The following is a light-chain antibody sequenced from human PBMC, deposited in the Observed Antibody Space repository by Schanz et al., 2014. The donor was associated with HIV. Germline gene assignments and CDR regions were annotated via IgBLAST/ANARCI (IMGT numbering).Light chain of an antibody. CDR1: SSNIGSND. V-gene: IGLV1-44*01. J-gene: IGLJ3*02. Sequence: QSVLTQPPSASGTPGQRVTISCSGSSSNIGSNDLIWYQQLPGTAPKLLIYRNNQRPSGVPDRFSGSKSGTSASLAISGLQSEDEADYYCASWNVSLNGRVFGGGTKLTVL. CDR2: RNN. CDR3: ASWNVSLNGRV.